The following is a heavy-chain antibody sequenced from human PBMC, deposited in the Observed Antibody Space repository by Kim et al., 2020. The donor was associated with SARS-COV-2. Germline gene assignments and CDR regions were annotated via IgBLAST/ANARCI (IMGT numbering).Heavy chain of an antibody. CDR3: ARAIRGLIVYYGMDV. J-gene: IGHJ6*02. V-gene: IGHV4-31*03. Sequence: SETLSLTCTVSGGSITNAGYYWTWIRQHPGKGLEWIGYIYYSGATYYNPSLKRRLNISIDTTENQFSLRLSSVTGADTAVYFCARAIRGLIVYYGMDVWGQGTTVTVSS. CDR2: IYYSGAT. D-gene: IGHD3-10*01. CDR1: GGSITNAGYY.